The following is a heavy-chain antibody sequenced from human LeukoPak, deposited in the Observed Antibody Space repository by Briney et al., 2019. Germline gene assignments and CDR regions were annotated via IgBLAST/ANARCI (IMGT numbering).Heavy chain of an antibody. CDR1: GFTFSDYW. CDR3: AGGAGWSIDY. Sequence: GSLRLSCAASGFTFSDYWMNWVRQAPGKGLEWVAILKQDGSEIWYVDSVKGRFTISRDNAKNSLYLQMNSLRAEDTAVYYCAGGAGWSIDYWGQGTLVTVSS. D-gene: IGHD2-15*01. J-gene: IGHJ4*02. V-gene: IGHV3-7*01. CDR2: LKQDGSEI.